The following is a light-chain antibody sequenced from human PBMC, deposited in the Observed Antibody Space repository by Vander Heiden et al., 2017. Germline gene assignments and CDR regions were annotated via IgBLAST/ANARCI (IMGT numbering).Light chain of an antibody. Sequence: IVFTQSPATLALPAGERATLSCRASQNVSRYLAWYQHRPGQAPRLLIYDTSNRAAGVPARFSGSGSGTDFTLSISSLEPEDFAVYYCQQRINWPLTFGGGARVEI. CDR3: QQRINWPLT. CDR1: QNVSRY. V-gene: IGKV3-11*01. CDR2: DTS. J-gene: IGKJ4*01.